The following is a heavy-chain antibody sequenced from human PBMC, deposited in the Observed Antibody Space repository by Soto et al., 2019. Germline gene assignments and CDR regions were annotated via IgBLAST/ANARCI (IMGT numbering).Heavy chain of an antibody. V-gene: IGHV4-31*03. D-gene: IGHD5-18*01. Sequence: QVQLQESGPGLVMPSQTLSLACTVSGASISSGSYYWSWIRQHPGKGLEWIGYIYYSGTTYYNPSLKSRVTISVDTSKNQFSLKLNSVTAADTAVYYCARGDGYTSDYWGQGTLVAVSS. CDR1: GASISSGSYY. J-gene: IGHJ4*02. CDR3: ARGDGYTSDY. CDR2: IYYSGTT.